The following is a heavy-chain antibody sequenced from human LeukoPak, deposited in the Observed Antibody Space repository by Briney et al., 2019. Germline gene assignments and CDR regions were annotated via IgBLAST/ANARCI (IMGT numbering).Heavy chain of an antibody. Sequence: GVLRLSCAASGFTFSTYWMTWVRQAPGKGLEWVANMKGDGSEIHYVDSVKGRFTISRDNAENSLYLQMNSLRAEDTAVYYCATTSDAPGNYWGQGTLVTVSS. CDR1: GFTFSTYW. V-gene: IGHV3-7*01. CDR3: ATTSDAPGNY. CDR2: MKGDGSEI. J-gene: IGHJ4*02.